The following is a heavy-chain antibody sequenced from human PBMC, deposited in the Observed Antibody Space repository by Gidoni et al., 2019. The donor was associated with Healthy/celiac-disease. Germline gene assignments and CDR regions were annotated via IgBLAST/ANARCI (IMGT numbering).Heavy chain of an antibody. J-gene: IGHJ6*03. V-gene: IGHV1-18*04. Sequence: QVQLVQSGAEVKKPGASVKVSCKASGYTFTSYGISWVRQAPGQGLEWMGWISAYNGNTNYAQKLQGRVTMTTDTSTSTAYMELRSLRSDDTAVYYCARDTSLRGYYYYYYMDVWGKGTTVTVSS. CDR1: GYTFTSYG. CDR2: ISAYNGNT. CDR3: ARDTSLRGYYYYYYMDV. D-gene: IGHD3-10*01.